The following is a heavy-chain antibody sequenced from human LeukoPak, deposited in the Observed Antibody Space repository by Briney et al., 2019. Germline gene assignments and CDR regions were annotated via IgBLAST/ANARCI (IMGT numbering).Heavy chain of an antibody. V-gene: IGHV1-69*13. CDR2: IIPIFGTA. D-gene: IGHD6-19*01. CDR1: GGTFSSYA. J-gene: IGHJ4*02. Sequence: GASVKVSCKASGGTFSSYAISWVRQAPGQGLEWMGGIIPIFGTANYAQKFQGRVTITADESTSTACMELSSLRSEDTAVYYCARSRYSSGWYQAYYFDYWGQGTLVTVSS. CDR3: ARSRYSSGWYQAYYFDY.